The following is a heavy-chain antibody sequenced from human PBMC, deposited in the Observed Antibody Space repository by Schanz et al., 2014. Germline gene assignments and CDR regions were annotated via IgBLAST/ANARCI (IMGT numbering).Heavy chain of an antibody. D-gene: IGHD3-22*01. J-gene: IGHJ6*02. V-gene: IGHV3-53*01. Sequence: EVQLLESGGGLVQPGGSLRLSCAASGFTVSNSYIHWVRQAPGKGLEWVSTIYSSGSTYYADSVRGRFTISRDNSMNTMYLQLMSSRRDDEAVDYCATTQMVIHMYSVVGVWGQGTPVTVSS. CDR1: GFTVSNSY. CDR2: IYSSGST. CDR3: ATTQMVIHMYSVVGV.